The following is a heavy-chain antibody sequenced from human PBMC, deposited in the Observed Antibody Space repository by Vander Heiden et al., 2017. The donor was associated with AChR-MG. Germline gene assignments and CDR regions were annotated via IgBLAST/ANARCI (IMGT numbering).Heavy chain of an antibody. Sequence: QVQLLQSGPEVKRPGASMKVSCQSSGFTFASSIVQWVRQTRGQRLEWIGWIVAGSGDTTYAEKFQERVTITRDLSTGTAYLEVRSLRSEDTAVYFCVAEYLETATVLPWGQGALVTVSS. J-gene: IGHJ1*01. V-gene: IGHV1-58*01. CDR1: GFTFASSI. CDR2: IVAGSGDT. D-gene: IGHD2-15*01. CDR3: VAEYLETATVLP.